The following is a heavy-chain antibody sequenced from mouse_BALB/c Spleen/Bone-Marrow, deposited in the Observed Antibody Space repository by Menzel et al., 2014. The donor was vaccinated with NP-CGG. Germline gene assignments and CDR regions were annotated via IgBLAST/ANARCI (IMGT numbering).Heavy chain of an antibody. CDR2: INPYNGGT. D-gene: IGHD1-1*01. Sequence: EVKLMESGPELVKPGASMKISCKTSGYSFTGYTMNWVKRSHGKNLEWIGLINPYNGGTSYNQNFKGKATLTVDKSSSTAYMELLSLTSEDSAVYYCARDYYGSTSYYYAMDYWGQGTSVTVSS. CDR3: ARDYYGSTSYYYAMDY. V-gene: IGHV1-26*01. CDR1: GYSFTGYT. J-gene: IGHJ4*01.